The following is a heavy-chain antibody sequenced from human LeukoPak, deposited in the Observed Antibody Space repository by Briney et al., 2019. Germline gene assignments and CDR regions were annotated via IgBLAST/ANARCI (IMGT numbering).Heavy chain of an antibody. V-gene: IGHV4-59*01. CDR1: GXSISSNF. CDR2: IYYSGST. CDR3: ASVRVGASKLAEYIEN. J-gene: IGHJ1*01. Sequence: SETLSLTCTVSGXSISSNFWSWIRQPPGKGLEYMAYIYYSGSTNYSPSLKSRATISLDTFRNQVSLRLRSVTAADTAVYYCASVRVGASKLAEYIENWGQGTLVTVSA. D-gene: IGHD1-26*01.